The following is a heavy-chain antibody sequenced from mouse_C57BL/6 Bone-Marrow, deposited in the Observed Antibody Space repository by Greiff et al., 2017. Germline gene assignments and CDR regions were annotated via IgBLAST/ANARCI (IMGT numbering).Heavy chain of an antibody. CDR3: AAFITTVVARFDY. D-gene: IGHD1-1*01. J-gene: IGHJ2*01. CDR2: INPSSGYT. CDR1: GYTFTSYW. Sequence: VQLQQSGAELAKPGASVKLSCKASGYTFTSYWMHWVKQRPGQGLEWIGYINPSSGYTKYNQKFKDKATLTADKSSSTAYMQLSSLTYEDSAVYYCAAFITTVVARFDYWGQGTTLTVSS. V-gene: IGHV1-7*01.